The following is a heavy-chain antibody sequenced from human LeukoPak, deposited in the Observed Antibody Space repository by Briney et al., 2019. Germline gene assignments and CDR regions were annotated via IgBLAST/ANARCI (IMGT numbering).Heavy chain of an antibody. CDR2: IKQDGSQK. D-gene: IGHD3-22*01. CDR3: ARHYDSTAYSLDY. J-gene: IGHJ4*02. V-gene: IGHV3-7*01. Sequence: PGGSLRVSCAASGFTFSSYWMTWVRQAPGKGLEWVANIKQDGSQKFYLDSVKGRFTISRDNAKESLFLQMNSLRAEDTAVYCCARHYDSTAYSLDYWGQGTLVTVSS. CDR1: GFTFSSYW.